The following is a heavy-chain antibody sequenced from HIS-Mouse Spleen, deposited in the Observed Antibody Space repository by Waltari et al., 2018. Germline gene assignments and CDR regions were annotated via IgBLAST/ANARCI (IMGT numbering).Heavy chain of an antibody. V-gene: IGHV1-2*02. Sequence: QVQLVQSGAEVKKPGASVKVSCKASGYTFTGYYMHWVRQAPGQGLEWMGWINPHSGGTNYAQKFQGRVTMTRDTSISTAYMELGRLRSDDTAVYYCARVPRYYDSSGYYRFDIWGQGTMVTVSS. CDR3: ARVPRYYDSSGYYRFDI. CDR2: INPHSGGT. J-gene: IGHJ3*02. D-gene: IGHD3-22*01. CDR1: GYTFTGYY.